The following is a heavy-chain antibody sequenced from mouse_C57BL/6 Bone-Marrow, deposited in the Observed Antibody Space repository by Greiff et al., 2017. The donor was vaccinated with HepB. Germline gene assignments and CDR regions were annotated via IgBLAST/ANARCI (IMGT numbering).Heavy chain of an antibody. D-gene: IGHD2-4*01. V-gene: IGHV1-82*01. J-gene: IGHJ4*01. CDR3: ARDDYDYAMDY. Sequence: QVQLQQSGPELVKPGASVKISCKASGYAFSSSWMNWVKQRPGKGLEWIGRIYPGDGDTNYNGKFKGRATLTADKSSSTAYMQLSSLTSEDSAVYFCARDDYDYAMDYWGQGTSLTVSS. CDR1: GYAFSSSW. CDR2: IYPGDGDT.